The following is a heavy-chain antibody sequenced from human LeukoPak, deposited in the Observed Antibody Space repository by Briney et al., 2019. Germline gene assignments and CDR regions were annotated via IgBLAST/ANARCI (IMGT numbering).Heavy chain of an antibody. Sequence: GSSVKVSCKASGGTFSSYAISWVRQAPGQGLEWMGRIIPILGIANYAQKFQGRVAITADKSTSTAYMEPSSLRSEDTAVYYCARDLDGDYVDYWGQGTLVTVSS. J-gene: IGHJ4*02. V-gene: IGHV1-69*04. CDR2: IIPILGIA. D-gene: IGHD3/OR15-3a*01. CDR1: GGTFSSYA. CDR3: ARDLDGDYVDY.